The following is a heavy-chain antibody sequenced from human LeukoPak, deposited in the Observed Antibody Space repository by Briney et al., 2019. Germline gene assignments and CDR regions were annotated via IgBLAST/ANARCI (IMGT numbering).Heavy chain of an antibody. V-gene: IGHV4-39*07. CDR1: GGSISSISYY. J-gene: IGHJ4*02. D-gene: IGHD3-10*01. CDR3: ARDARVQKWFGELLKTTTYYFDY. CDR2: IYYSGST. Sequence: TSETLSLTCSVSGGSISSISYYWGWIRQPPGKGLEWIGSIYYSGSTYYNPSLKSRVSISVDTSKNQFSLKLSSVTAADTAVYYCARDARVQKWFGELLKTTTYYFDYWGQGTLVTVSS.